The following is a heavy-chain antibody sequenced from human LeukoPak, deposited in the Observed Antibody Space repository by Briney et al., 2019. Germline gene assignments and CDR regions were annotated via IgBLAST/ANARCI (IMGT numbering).Heavy chain of an antibody. D-gene: IGHD5-18*01. V-gene: IGHV4-39*07. J-gene: IGHJ4*02. CDR3: ARDSSGIKIWLPLDF. CDR1: GVSIRSGDYY. CDR2: MSSGGSF. Sequence: SETLSLTCTVSGVSIRSGDYYWGWIRQSPGKGLEWIGSMSSGGSFFYNPSLRSRVTISVDTSKNRFSLSLSSVTAADTAVYFCARDSSGIKIWLPLDFWGQGTLATVSS.